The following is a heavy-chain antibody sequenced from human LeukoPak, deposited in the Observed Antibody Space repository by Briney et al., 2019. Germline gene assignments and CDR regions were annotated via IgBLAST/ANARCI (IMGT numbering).Heavy chain of an antibody. J-gene: IGHJ6*03. CDR1: GYTFTGYY. CDR3: GRCIPAAGRVNCYYMDV. CDR2: IIPIFSTP. V-gene: IGHV1-69*13. Sequence: SVKVSCKASGYTFTGYYMHWVRQAPGQGLEWMGGIIPIFSTPNYAQKFQGRVTINADESTSTAYMELSSLRSEDTAVYYCGRCIPAAGRVNCYYMDVWGTGTTVTISS. D-gene: IGHD6-13*01.